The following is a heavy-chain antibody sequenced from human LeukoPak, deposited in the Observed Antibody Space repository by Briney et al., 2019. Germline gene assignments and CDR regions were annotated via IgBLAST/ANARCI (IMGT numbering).Heavy chain of an antibody. CDR1: GFTFSSYE. J-gene: IGHJ4*02. V-gene: IGHV3-48*03. CDR3: APFTYCSGDRCPRY. CDR2: ISSSGSTI. Sequence: PGGSLRLSCAASGFTFSSYEMNWVRQAPGKGLEWVSYISSSGSTIYYADSVKGRFTMSRDNAKNSVFLQMNSLRAEDTAVYYCAPFTYCSGDRCPRYWGQGTLVTVSS. D-gene: IGHD2-15*01.